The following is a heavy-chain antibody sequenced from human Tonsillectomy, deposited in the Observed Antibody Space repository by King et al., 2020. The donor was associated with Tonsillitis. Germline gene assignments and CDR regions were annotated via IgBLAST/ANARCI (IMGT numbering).Heavy chain of an antibody. J-gene: IGHJ4*02. Sequence: QLVQSGAEVKKPGSSVKVSCKASGGTFSNYAINWVRQAPGQGLEWMGGIIPIFGPTNYAQKFQGRVTITADESTSTAYMELSSLRSEDTAVYYCARVAKTSGYDIYYFDYWGQGTLVTVSS. CDR2: IIPIFGPT. V-gene: IGHV1-69*12. CDR1: GGTFSNYA. CDR3: ARVAKTSGYDIYYFDY. D-gene: IGHD5-12*01.